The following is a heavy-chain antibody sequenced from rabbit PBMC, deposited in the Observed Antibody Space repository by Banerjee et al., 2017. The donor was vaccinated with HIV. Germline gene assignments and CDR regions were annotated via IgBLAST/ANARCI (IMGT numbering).Heavy chain of an antibody. Sequence: QEQLVESGGGLVQPEGSLTLTCKASGSDFSSNAMCWVRQAPGKGLELIACIYSSNGNTVYASWAKGRFTISKTSSTTVTLQMTSLTAADTATYFCARDLAGVIGWNFGLWGPGTLVTVS. D-gene: IGHD4-1*01. CDR2: IYSSNGNT. CDR1: GSDFSSNA. J-gene: IGHJ4*01. V-gene: IGHV1S45*01. CDR3: ARDLAGVIGWNFGL.